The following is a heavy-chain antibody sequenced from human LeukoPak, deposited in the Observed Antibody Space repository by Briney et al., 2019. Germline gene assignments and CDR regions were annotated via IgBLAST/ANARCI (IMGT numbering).Heavy chain of an antibody. CDR2: ISWDGGRT. CDR1: GFTFDDYA. CDR3: ARRRSIASPQVAFDI. Sequence: PGGSLRLSCAASGFTFDDYAMHWVRQAPGKGVEWVSLISWDGGRTYYADSAKGRFTISRDNSKNSLYLQMNSLRAEDTALYYCARRRSIASPQVAFDIWGQGTMVTVSS. D-gene: IGHD6-6*01. J-gene: IGHJ3*02. V-gene: IGHV3-43D*03.